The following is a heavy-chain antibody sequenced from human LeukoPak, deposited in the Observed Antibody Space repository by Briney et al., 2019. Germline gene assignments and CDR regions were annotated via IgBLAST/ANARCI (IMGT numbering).Heavy chain of an antibody. V-gene: IGHV4-38-2*01. D-gene: IGHD3-3*01. J-gene: IGHJ6*03. CDR2: IYHSGST. CDR3: ARARGTAIFGVVVLDYYMDV. Sequence: SETLSLTCAVSGFSISNDYYWCWIRQPPGKGLEWVGSIYHSGSTYYNSSLKSRVTISVDTSKNQFSLKLSSVTAADTAVYYCARARGTAIFGVVVLDYYMDVWGKGTTVTVSS. CDR1: GFSISNDYY.